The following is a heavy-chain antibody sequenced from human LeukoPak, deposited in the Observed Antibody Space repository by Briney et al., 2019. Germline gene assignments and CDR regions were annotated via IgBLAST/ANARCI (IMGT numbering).Heavy chain of an antibody. V-gene: IGHV3-72*01. CDR2: IRNKANSYTT. CDR3: AQSGSYAALDY. D-gene: IGHD3-16*01. Sequence: PGGSLRLSCAASGFTFSDHYMDWVRQAAGKGLEGVGRIRNKANSYTTEYAASVKGRFTIPRDDSKTSLYLQMNSLKTEDTAVYYCAQSGSYAALDYWGQGTLVTVSS. J-gene: IGHJ4*02. CDR1: GFTFSDHY.